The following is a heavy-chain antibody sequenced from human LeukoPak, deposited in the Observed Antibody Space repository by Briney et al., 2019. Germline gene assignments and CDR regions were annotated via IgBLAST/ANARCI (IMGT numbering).Heavy chain of an antibody. CDR1: GHTLTELF. J-gene: IGHJ5*02. V-gene: IGHV1-24*01. CDR3: TLQRISFLNYFDP. CDR2: FDPEDGET. D-gene: IGHD2/OR15-2a*01. Sequence: ASVKVSCKVSGHTLTELFMHWVRQAPGKGLEWMGGFDPEDGETIYAQKFQGRVTMTKDASTHTGYMELSSLRSDDTAVYYCTLQRISFLNYFDPWGQGTLVTVSS.